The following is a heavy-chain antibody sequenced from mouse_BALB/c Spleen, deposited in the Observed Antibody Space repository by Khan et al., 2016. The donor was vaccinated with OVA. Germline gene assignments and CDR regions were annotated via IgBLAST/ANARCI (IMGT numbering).Heavy chain of an antibody. CDR2: IWGDGST. J-gene: IGHJ4*01. V-gene: IGHV2-3*01. CDR3: AKFTPDYYSMDY. CDR1: GFSLNSYG. Sequence: VQLQESGPGLVAPSQSLSITCTVSGFSLNSYGVNWVRQPPGKGLEWLGVIWGDGSTNYHSALKSSLIISKDDSKSQVFLKLNSLQTDDTVTYYCAKFTPDYYSMDYWGQGTSVTVSS. D-gene: IGHD1-1*01.